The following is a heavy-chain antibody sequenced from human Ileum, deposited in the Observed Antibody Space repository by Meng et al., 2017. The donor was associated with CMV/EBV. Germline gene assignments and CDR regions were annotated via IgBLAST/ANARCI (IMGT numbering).Heavy chain of an antibody. CDR2: IHPTGTT. J-gene: IGHJ5*02. V-gene: IGHV4-4*07. CDR3: ARAAARGVPVDL. CDR1: GGSLTSYY. Sequence: HAHGAGPSLLRPSETLSLPCPVTGGSLTSYYWTWIRQPAGKGLEWIGRIHPTGTTDDNPSLRSRVSMSLDKSKNQFSLKLTSVTAADTAVYYCARAAARGVPVDLWGQGTLVTVSS. D-gene: IGHD3-10*01.